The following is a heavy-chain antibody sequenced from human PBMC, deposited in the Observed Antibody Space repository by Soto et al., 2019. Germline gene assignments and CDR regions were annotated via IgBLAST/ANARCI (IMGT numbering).Heavy chain of an antibody. J-gene: IGHJ6*02. CDR3: ARIRGYCSGGSCYFYYFAMDI. V-gene: IGHV2-26*01. CDR1: GFSLSDADVG. D-gene: IGHD2-15*01. CDR2: ILSNDEE. Sequence: SGPTLVNPTETLTLTCTVSGFSLSDADVGVAWIRQPPGKALEWLAHILSNDEEVFSSSLRTRLTISKDTSRSQVVLTMSNMEPVDTATYYCARIRGYCSGGSCYFYYFAMDIWGQGTTVTVSS.